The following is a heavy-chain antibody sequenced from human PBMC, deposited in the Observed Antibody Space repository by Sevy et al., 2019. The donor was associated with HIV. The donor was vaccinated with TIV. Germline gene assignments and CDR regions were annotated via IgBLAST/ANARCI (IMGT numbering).Heavy chain of an antibody. CDR1: GFTFSSYA. J-gene: IGHJ3*02. V-gene: IGHV3-30-3*01. CDR2: ISYDGSNK. Sequence: GGSLRLSCAASGFTFSSYAMHWVRQAPGKGLEWVAVISYDGSNKYYADSVKGRFTISRDNSKNTLYLQMNSLRAEVTAVYYCARDIAAAAGRESAFDIWGQGTMVTVSS. CDR3: ARDIAAAAGRESAFDI. D-gene: IGHD6-13*01.